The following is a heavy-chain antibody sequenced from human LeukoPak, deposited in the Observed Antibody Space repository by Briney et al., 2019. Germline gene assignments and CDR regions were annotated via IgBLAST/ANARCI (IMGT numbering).Heavy chain of an antibody. J-gene: IGHJ6*02. V-gene: IGHV3-21*01. CDR2: ISSSSSYI. CDR3: ARDKRIHYYGSGSYYNSLYYYYGMDV. Sequence: GGSLRLSCAASGFTFSSYSMNWVRQAPGKGLEWVSSISSSSSYIYYADSVKGRSTISRDNAKNSLYLQMNSLRAEDTAVYYCARDKRIHYYGSGSYYNSLYYYYGMDVWGQGTTVTVSS. D-gene: IGHD3-10*01. CDR1: GFTFSSYS.